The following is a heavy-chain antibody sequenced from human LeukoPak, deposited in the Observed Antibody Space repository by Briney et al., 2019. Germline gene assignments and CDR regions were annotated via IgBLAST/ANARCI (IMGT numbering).Heavy chain of an antibody. V-gene: IGHV4-38-2*02. Sequence: SETLSLTCTVSGYSISSGYYWGWIRQPPGKGLEWIGSTYHSGSTYYNPSLKSRVTISVDTSKNQFSLKLSSVTAADTAVYYCARTSGLRYFDWLFEGSSEYYMDVWGKGTTVTVSS. J-gene: IGHJ6*03. CDR2: TYHSGST. D-gene: IGHD3-9*01. CDR3: ARTSGLRYFDWLFEGSSEYYMDV. CDR1: GYSISSGYY.